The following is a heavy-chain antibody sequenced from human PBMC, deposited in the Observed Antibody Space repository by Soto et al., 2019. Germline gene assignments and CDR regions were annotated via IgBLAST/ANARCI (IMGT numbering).Heavy chain of an antibody. CDR2: ISAYNGNT. Sequence: QVQLVQSGAEVKKPGASVKVSCKASGYTFTSYGISWVRQAPGQGLEWMGWISAYNGNTNYAQKLHGRVTITTDTATSTAYMELRSLRSDDTAVYYCARDGVTSFGVVIPSDYYYYGMDVWGQGTTVTVSS. D-gene: IGHD3-3*01. CDR3: ARDGVTSFGVVIPSDYYYYGMDV. V-gene: IGHV1-18*01. J-gene: IGHJ6*02. CDR1: GYTFTSYG.